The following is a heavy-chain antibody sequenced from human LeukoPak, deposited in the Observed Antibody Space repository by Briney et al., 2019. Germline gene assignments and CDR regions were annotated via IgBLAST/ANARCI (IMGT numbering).Heavy chain of an antibody. J-gene: IGHJ4*02. CDR1: GFTFSSYW. D-gene: IGHD1-26*01. Sequence: GGSLRLSCVVPGFTFSSYWMSWVRQAPGKGLEWVANIKQGGSEKYYVDSVKGRFTMSRDNAKNSLYLQMNSLRAEDTAVYYCARVQWELRGVGSYFEYWGQGALVTVSS. V-gene: IGHV3-7*01. CDR3: ARVQWELRGVGSYFEY. CDR2: IKQGGSEK.